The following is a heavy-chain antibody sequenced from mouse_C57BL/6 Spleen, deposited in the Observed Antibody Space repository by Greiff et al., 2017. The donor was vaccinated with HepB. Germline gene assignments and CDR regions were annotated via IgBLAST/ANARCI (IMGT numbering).Heavy chain of an antibody. CDR3: ARWLLHGVGGMYY. V-gene: IGHV1-69*01. CDR1: GYTFTSYW. Sequence: VQLQQPGAELVMPGASVKLSCKASGYTFTSYWMHWVKQRPGQGLEWIGEIDPSDSYTNYNQKFKGKSTLTVDKSSSTAYMQRSSLTSEDSAVYFCARWLLHGVGGMYYWGQETSLTLSS. D-gene: IGHD2-3*01. CDR2: IDPSDSYT. J-gene: IGHJ4*01.